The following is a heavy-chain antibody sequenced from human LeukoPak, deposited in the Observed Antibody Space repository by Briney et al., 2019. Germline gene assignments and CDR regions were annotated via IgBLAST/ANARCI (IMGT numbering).Heavy chain of an antibody. V-gene: IGHV4-61*08. D-gene: IGHD4-17*01. Sequence: PSETLSLTCAVSGGSISSGGYYWSWIRQPPGKGLEWIGYIYNSGGTNYNPSLKSRVTISVDKSKNQFSLKLSSVTAADTAVYYCARDSTVTTYSFDYWGQGTLVTVSS. CDR2: IYNSGGT. CDR1: GGSISSGGYY. CDR3: ARDSTVTTYSFDY. J-gene: IGHJ4*02.